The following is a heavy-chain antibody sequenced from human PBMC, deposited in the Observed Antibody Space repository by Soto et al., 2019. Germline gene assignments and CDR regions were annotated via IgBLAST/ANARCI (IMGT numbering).Heavy chain of an antibody. Sequence: PSQTLSLTCAISGDSVSSNSAAWNWIRQSPSRGLEWLGRTYYRSKWYNDYAVSVKSRITINPDTSKNQFSMQLNSVTPEDTAVYYCARDQDFGVAPLYGMGVWGQGTTVTVS. D-gene: IGHD3-3*01. CDR3: ARDQDFGVAPLYGMGV. J-gene: IGHJ6*02. V-gene: IGHV6-1*01. CDR2: TYYRSKWYN. CDR1: GDSVSSNSAA.